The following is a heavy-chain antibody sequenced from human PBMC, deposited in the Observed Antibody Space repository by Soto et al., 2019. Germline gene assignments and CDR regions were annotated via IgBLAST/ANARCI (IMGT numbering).Heavy chain of an antibody. CDR3: ARAKTELTAMVTPGYYYYGMDV. V-gene: IGHV1-69*13. CDR1: GGTFSSYA. CDR2: IIPIFGTA. Sequence: SVKVSCKASGGTFSSYAISWVRQAPGQGLEWMGGIIPIFGTANYAQKFQGRVTITADESTSTAYMELSSLRSEDTAVYYCARAKTELTAMVTPGYYYYGMDVWGQGTTVTVSS. D-gene: IGHD5-18*01. J-gene: IGHJ6*02.